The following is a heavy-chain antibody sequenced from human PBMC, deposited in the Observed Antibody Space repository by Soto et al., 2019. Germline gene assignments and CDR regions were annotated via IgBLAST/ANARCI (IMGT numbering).Heavy chain of an antibody. V-gene: IGHV3-23*01. J-gene: IGHJ6*02. CDR1: GFTFSSYA. D-gene: IGHD4-4*01. Sequence: GGSLRLSCAASGFTFSSYAMSWVRQAPGKGLEWVAAISGNGSSTYYADSVKGRFTISRDNSKNTLYLQMNSLRAEDTAVYYCAKDIRWTTATLQNGMDVWGQGTKVTVSS. CDR2: ISGNGSST. CDR3: AKDIRWTTATLQNGMDV.